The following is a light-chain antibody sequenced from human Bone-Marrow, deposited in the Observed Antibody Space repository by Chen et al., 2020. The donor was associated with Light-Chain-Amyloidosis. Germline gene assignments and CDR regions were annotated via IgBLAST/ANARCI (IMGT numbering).Light chain of an antibody. CDR2: DAS. CDR1: QSVSSY. Sequence: ETVLTQSPATLSLSPGERATLSCRASQSVSSYLAWYQQKPGQAPRLLIYDASNRATGIPARFSGSGSGTDFTLAISSLEPKDLAVYYCQQRSDWPPKFGQGTKLEIK. CDR3: QQRSDWPPK. J-gene: IGKJ1*01. V-gene: IGKV3-11*01.